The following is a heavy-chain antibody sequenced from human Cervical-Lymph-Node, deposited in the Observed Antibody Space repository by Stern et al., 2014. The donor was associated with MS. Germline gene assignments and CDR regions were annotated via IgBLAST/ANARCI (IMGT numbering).Heavy chain of an antibody. J-gene: IGHJ4*02. V-gene: IGHV5-51*01. CDR2: IYPGDSDT. CDR3: ATSTGYFLLEYYFDY. CDR1: GYSFTSSW. D-gene: IGHD2-8*02. Sequence: EVQLVESGEEVKKPGESLKISCQGSGYSFTSSWIGWVRQMPGKGLEWMGIIYPGDSDTRYNPSFQGQVTISADKSVSTAYLQWSSLKASDTAMYYCATSTGYFLLEYYFDYWGQGTLVTVSS.